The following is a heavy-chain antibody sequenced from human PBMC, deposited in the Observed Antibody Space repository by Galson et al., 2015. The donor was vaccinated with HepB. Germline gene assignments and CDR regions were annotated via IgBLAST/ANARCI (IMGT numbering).Heavy chain of an antibody. D-gene: IGHD3-10*01. CDR2: SRDKGHSHTT. CDR3: ARHRAPGRNGLDV. V-gene: IGHV3-72*01. J-gene: IGHJ6*02. CDR1: GFTLSDHD. Sequence: SLRLSCAASGFTLSDHDVDWVRQAPGEGLEWVGRSRDKGHSHTTEYAASVKGRFTISRDGSKNSLHLQMNSLRTEDTAVYFCARHRAPGRNGLDVWGQGTTVTVSS.